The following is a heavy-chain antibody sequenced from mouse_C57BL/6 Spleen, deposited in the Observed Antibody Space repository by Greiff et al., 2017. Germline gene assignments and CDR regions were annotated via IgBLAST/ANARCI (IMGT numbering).Heavy chain of an antibody. CDR1: GFNIKDDY. CDR2: IDPENGDT. CDR3: TEGSSYGDFDV. J-gene: IGHJ1*03. Sequence: EVQLQQSGAELVRPGASVKLSCTASGFNIKDDYMHWVKQRPEQGLEWIGWIDPENGDTEYASKFQGKATITADTSSNTAYLQLSSLTSEDTAVYYCTEGSSYGDFDVWGKGTTVTVSS. V-gene: IGHV14-4*01.